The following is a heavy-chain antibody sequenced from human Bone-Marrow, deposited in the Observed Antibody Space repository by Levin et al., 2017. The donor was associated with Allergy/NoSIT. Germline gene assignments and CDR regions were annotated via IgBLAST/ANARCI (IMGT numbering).Heavy chain of an antibody. V-gene: IGHV1-69*06. J-gene: IGHJ3*02. CDR2: IIPIFGTA. Sequence: KISCKASGGTFGSYAISWVRQAPGQGLEWMGGIIPIFGTANYAQKFQGRVTITADKSTSTAYMELSSLRSEDTAVYYCACWWGGGDAFDIWGQGTMVTVSS. CDR1: GGTFGSYA. CDR3: ACWWGGGDAFDI. D-gene: IGHD2-15*01.